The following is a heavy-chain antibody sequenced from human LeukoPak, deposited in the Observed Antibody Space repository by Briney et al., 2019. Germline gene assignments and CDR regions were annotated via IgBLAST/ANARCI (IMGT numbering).Heavy chain of an antibody. CDR3: ARDQAFVYCCGGTCYDDY. V-gene: IGHV1-2*02. CDR1: GYTFTGYY. D-gene: IGHD2-15*01. CDR2: INPNSGDT. Sequence: EASVKVSCKASGYTFTGYYMHWVRQAPGQGLEWMGWINPNSGDTHYAQKFQGRVTMTRDTSINTAYMELSRLRSDDTAVYYCARDQAFVYCCGGTCYDDYWGQGSLVTVSS. J-gene: IGHJ4*02.